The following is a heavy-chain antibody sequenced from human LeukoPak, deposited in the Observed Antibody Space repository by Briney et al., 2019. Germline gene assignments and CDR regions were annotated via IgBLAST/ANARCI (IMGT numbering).Heavy chain of an antibody. CDR3: ANFRLGVTQGVRLDY. CDR2: IRYDGPKT. CDR1: GFTVSNYG. D-gene: IGHD2-21*02. J-gene: IGHJ4*02. V-gene: IGHV3-30*02. Sequence: PGGSLRLSCTAAGFTVSNYGMHCARQPPGKGLEWVTFIRYDGPKTYYADSVEGRFTISRDHSKNTLDLQMNSLKVEDTAVYYCANFRLGVTQGVRLDYWGQGTLVTVSS.